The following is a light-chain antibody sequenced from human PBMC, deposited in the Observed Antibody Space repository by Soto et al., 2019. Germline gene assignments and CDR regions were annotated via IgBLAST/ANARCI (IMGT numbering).Light chain of an antibody. V-gene: IGLV1-40*01. CDR2: GNA. Sequence: QSVLTQPPSVSGAPGQGVTISCTGSSSNIGAGYDVHWYQQLPGTSPKLLIFGNANRPSGVPDRFSGSKSGTSASLAIAGLQAEDEADYYCAAWDDSLSGWVFGGGTKLTVL. CDR3: AAWDDSLSGWV. CDR1: SSNIGAGYD. J-gene: IGLJ3*02.